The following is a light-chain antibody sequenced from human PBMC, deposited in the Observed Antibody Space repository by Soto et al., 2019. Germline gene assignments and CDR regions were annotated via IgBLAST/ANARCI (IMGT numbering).Light chain of an antibody. CDR1: QGIKND. CDR3: QLYGTSPKP. Sequence: TQSPSSLSASVGDRVTITCRASQGIKNDLGWFQQKPGQAPRLLIYAASTRATGIPDRFSGSGSGTDFTLSISRLEPEDFAVYYCQLYGTSPKPFGQGTKVEIK. CDR2: AAS. J-gene: IGKJ1*01. V-gene: IGKV3-20*01.